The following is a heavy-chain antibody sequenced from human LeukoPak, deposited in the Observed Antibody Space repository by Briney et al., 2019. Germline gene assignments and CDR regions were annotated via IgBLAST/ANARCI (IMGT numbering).Heavy chain of an antibody. V-gene: IGHV3-74*01. Sequence: GGSLRLSCAASGFTLSSYWMHWVRQAPGKGLVWVSRIKSDGRTNYADSVKGRFTISRDNAKNTVSLQMNSLRAEDTGVYYCARDGAVAGADAIDIWGQGTVVTVSS. CDR3: ARDGAVAGADAIDI. J-gene: IGHJ3*02. D-gene: IGHD6-19*01. CDR1: GFTLSSYW. CDR2: IKSDGRT.